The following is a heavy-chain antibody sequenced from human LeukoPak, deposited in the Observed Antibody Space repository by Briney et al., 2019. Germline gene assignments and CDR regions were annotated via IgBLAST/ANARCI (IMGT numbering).Heavy chain of an antibody. CDR1: GDSMSSGGYY. V-gene: IGHV4-31*03. CDR3: ARDTWRYDFWSGYFGSGFDP. CDR2: MYYRDTI. Sequence: SETVSLTCTVSGDSMSSGGYYWSWVRQHAGKGLEWIGYMYYRDTIYYDPSLKSRVTISVDTSKNQFSLKLSSVTAADTAVYYCARDTWRYDFWSGYFGSGFDPWGQGTLVTVSS. J-gene: IGHJ5*02. D-gene: IGHD3-3*01.